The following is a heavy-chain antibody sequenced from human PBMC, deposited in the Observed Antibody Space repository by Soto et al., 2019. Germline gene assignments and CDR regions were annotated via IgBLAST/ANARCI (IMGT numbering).Heavy chain of an antibody. CDR2: IKSKTDGGTT. J-gene: IGHJ4*02. CDR3: TTRNSNSFDY. CDR1: GFTFSNAW. V-gene: IGHV3-15*01. Sequence: GGSLRLSCAASGFTFSNAWMSWVRQAPGKGLEWAGRIKSKTDGGTTDYAAPVKGRFTISRDDSKNTLYLQMNSLKTEDTAVYYCTTRNSNSFDYWGQGTLVTVSS. D-gene: IGHD4-4*01.